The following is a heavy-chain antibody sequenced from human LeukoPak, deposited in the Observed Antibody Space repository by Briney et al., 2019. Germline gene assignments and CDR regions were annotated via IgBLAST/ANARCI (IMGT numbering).Heavy chain of an antibody. Sequence: NPGGSLRLSCAASGFTFDDYAMHWVRQAPGKGLEWVSGISWNSGSIGYADSVKGRFTISRDNAKNSLYLQINSLRAEDTATYYCARRGYSDSSGYDYWGRGTLVTVSS. CDR3: ARRGYSDSSGYDY. CDR2: ISWNSGSI. J-gene: IGHJ4*02. V-gene: IGHV3-9*01. CDR1: GFTFDDYA. D-gene: IGHD3-22*01.